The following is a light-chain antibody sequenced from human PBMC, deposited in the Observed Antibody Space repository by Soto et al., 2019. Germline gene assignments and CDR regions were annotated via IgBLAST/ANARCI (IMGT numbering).Light chain of an antibody. J-gene: IGKJ1*01. CDR3: EQYNSYSWT. CDR1: QSISSW. Sequence: DIQMTQSPSTLSASVGDRVTITCRASQSISSWLAWYQQKPGKAPKLLIYDASSLESGVPSRFSGSGSGTEFTLTISSLQADDFATYYCEQYNSYSWTFGQGTKVEIK. V-gene: IGKV1-5*01. CDR2: DAS.